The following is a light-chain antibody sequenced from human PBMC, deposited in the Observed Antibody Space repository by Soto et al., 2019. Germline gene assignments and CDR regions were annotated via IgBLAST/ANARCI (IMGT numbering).Light chain of an antibody. J-gene: IGKJ1*01. CDR1: QAIRTA. CDR3: LLDFRYFGE. Sequence: AMQLTQSPSSLSASVGDRVTITCRASQAIRTALGWYQQRPGKVPKLLIYAASTLQSGVPSRFSGSGSGTDFTLTISSLQPEAFATYYCLLDFRYFGEFGQGTK. CDR2: AAS. V-gene: IGKV1-6*01.